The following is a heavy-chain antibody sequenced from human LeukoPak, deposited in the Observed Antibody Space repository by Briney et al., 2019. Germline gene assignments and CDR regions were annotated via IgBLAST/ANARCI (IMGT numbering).Heavy chain of an antibody. V-gene: IGHV1-24*01. CDR3: ATEERGIAVAEGAFDI. Sequence: ASVKVSCKVSGYTLTELSMHWVRQAPGKGLEWMGGFDPEDGETIYAQKFQGRVTMTEDTSTDTAYMELSSLRSEDTAVYYCATEERGIAVAEGAFDIWGQGTMVTVFS. D-gene: IGHD6-19*01. CDR2: FDPEDGET. CDR1: GYTLTELS. J-gene: IGHJ3*02.